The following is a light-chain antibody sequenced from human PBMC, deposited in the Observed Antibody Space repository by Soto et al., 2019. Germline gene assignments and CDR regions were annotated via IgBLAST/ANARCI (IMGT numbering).Light chain of an antibody. V-gene: IGKV3-15*01. J-gene: IGKJ5*01. CDR3: QQYNKWPQT. Sequence: EIVFTQSPATPALSPGQRATLSCRASQSVSSYLAWYQQKPGQAPRLLTHGASTRATGIPARFSGVGSGTEFTLTISSLQSEDFAVYYCQQYNKWPQTFGQGTRLEIK. CDR1: QSVSSY. CDR2: GAS.